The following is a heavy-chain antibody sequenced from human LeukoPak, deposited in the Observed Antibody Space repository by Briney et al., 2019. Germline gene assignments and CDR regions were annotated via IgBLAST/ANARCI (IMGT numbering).Heavy chain of an antibody. CDR2: ISYDGSNK. CDR3: AKDVLRATRNDAFDI. D-gene: IGHD1-26*01. V-gene: IGHV3-30*18. CDR1: GFTFSSYG. Sequence: GGSLRLSCAASGFTFSSYGMHWVRQAPGKGLEWVAVISYDGSNKYYADSVKGRFTISRDNSKNTLYLQMNSLRAEDTAVYYCAKDVLRATRNDAFDIWGQGTMVTVSS. J-gene: IGHJ3*02.